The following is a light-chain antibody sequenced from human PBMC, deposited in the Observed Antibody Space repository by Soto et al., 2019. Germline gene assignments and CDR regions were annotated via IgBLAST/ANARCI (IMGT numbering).Light chain of an antibody. Sequence: DIQMTQSPSSLSASVGDGVTITCRTSQSISTYLNWYQHKPGKAPKLLIYAASSLQSGVPSRFSGSGSDTNITLTISSLQLEDFATYYGQQRSNLPLTFGPGTKVDIK. CDR1: QSISTY. J-gene: IGKJ3*01. V-gene: IGKV1-39*01. CDR2: AAS. CDR3: QQRSNLPLT.